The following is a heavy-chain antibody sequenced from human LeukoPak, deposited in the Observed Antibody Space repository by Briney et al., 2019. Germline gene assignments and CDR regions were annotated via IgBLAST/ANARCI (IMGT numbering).Heavy chain of an antibody. CDR1: GGTFSSYA. V-gene: IGHV1-69*01. Sequence: SVKVSCKASGGTFSSYAISWVRQAPGQGLEWMGGIIPIFGTANYAQKFQGRVTITADESTSTAYMELSSLRSEDTAVYYCARPNLLRGDQYYFDYWGQGTLVTVSS. J-gene: IGHJ4*02. D-gene: IGHD2-15*01. CDR3: ARPNLLRGDQYYFDY. CDR2: IIPIFGTA.